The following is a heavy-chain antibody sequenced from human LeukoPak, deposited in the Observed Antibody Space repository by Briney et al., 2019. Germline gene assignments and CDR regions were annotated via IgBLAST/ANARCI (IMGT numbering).Heavy chain of an antibody. D-gene: IGHD3-10*01. CDR3: ARVRITMVRGVIILDAFDI. V-gene: IGHV4-59*08. CDR2: IYYSGST. J-gene: IGHJ3*02. Sequence: SEPLSLTCPVSGGSIISYYWSWIRPPPGKGLEGIGYIYYSGSTNYNPSLKSRVTISVDTSKNQFSLKLSSVPAADTAVYYCARVRITMVRGVIILDAFDIWGQGTMVTVSS. CDR1: GGSIISYY.